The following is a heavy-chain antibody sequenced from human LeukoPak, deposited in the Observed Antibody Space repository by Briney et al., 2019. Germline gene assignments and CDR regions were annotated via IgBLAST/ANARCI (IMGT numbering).Heavy chain of an antibody. Sequence: GGSLRLSCAASGFTFSSYSMNWVRQAPGKGLEWVSSISSSSSYIYYADSVKGRFTISGDNAKNSLYLQMNSLRAEDTAVYYCARERVGATALDYWGQGTLVTVSS. CDR1: GFTFSSYS. D-gene: IGHD1-26*01. CDR2: ISSSSSYI. CDR3: ARERVGATALDY. J-gene: IGHJ4*02. V-gene: IGHV3-21*01.